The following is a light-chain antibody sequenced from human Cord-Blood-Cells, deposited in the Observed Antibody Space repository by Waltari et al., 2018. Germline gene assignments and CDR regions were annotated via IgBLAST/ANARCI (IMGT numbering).Light chain of an antibody. CDR2: KAS. J-gene: IGKJ1*01. CDR1: QSISSW. CDR3: QQYNSYSPWT. V-gene: IGKV1-5*03. Sequence: IQMTQSPSTLSASVGDRVTITCRASQSISSWLAWYQQKQGKAPKRLIYKASSLESGVPSRFSGSGSGTEFTLTISSLQPDDFATYYCQQYNSYSPWTFGQGTKVEIK.